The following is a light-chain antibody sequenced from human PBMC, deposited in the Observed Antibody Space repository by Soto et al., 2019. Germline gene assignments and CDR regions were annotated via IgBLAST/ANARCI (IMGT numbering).Light chain of an antibody. CDR3: CSYAGTDTYVV. Sequence: QSALTQPRSVSGSPGQSVTISCTGTSSDVGTYKFVSWYQQYPGTAPKIIIYDVNLRPSGVPDRFSGSRSGNTASLTISGLQAEDEADYYCCSYAGTDTYVVLGGGTKLTV. CDR2: DVN. CDR1: SSDVGTYKF. V-gene: IGLV2-11*01. J-gene: IGLJ2*01.